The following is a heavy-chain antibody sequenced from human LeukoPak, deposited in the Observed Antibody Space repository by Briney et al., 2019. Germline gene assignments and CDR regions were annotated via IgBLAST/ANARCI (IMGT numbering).Heavy chain of an antibody. CDR1: GFSFSSHA. J-gene: IGHJ6*02. D-gene: IGHD5-18*01. CDR3: AKFALPRGHSYGPYYYYYYGMDV. CDR2: ISAGAST. V-gene: IGHV3-23*01. Sequence: AGGSLRLSCAASGFSFSSHAMSWVRQAPGKGLEWVSTISAGASTHYADSVRGRFTISSDSSRNTLYLQMNSLRAEDTAVFYCAKFALPRGHSYGPYYYYYYGMDVWGQGTTVTVSS.